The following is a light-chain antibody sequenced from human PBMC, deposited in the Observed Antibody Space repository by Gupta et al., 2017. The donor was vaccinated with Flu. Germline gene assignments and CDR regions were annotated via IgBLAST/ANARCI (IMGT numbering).Light chain of an antibody. V-gene: IGKV1-5*03. CDR2: KAS. Sequence: DIQTTQSPSTLSASVGDRVTITCRASQSISSWLAWYQQKPGKAPKLLIYKASVLESGVPSRFSGSESGTEFTLTISSLQPDDSATYYCQQYGSYWWTFGQGTKVEI. J-gene: IGKJ1*01. CDR3: QQYGSYWWT. CDR1: QSISSW.